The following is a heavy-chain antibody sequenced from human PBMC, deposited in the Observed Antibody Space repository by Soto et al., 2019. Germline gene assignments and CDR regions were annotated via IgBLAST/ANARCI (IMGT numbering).Heavy chain of an antibody. CDR1: GFTFSDYW. CDR3: ASSMGRGGNDY. J-gene: IGHJ4*02. CDR2: IKTDGSEK. V-gene: IGHV3-7*05. Sequence: EVQLVESGGGLVQPGGSLRLSCAASGFTFSDYWMSWVRQAPGKGLECVANIKTDGSEKYYVDPVKGRFTISRDNAKNSLYLQMNSLRAEDTAVYYCASSMGRGGNDYWGQGNLVAVSS. D-gene: IGHD3-10*01.